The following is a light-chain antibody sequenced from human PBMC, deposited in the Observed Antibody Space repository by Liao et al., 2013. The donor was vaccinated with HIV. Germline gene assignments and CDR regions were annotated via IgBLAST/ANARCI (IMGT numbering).Light chain of an antibody. Sequence: SYELTQPPSVSVAPGKTASIPCVGDNIETKSVHWCQQRPGQAPVLVMQYDGDRPSGIPERFSGSNSGNTATLTISGTQAMDEADYYCQAWDSSTDVVFGGGTKLTVL. CDR1: NIETKS. V-gene: IGLV3-21*01. CDR3: QAWDSSTDVV. J-gene: IGLJ2*01. CDR2: YDG.